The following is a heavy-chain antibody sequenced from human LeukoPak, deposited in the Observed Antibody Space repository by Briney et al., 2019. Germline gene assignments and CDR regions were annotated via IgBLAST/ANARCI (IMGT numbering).Heavy chain of an antibody. D-gene: IGHD4-11*01. J-gene: IGHJ4*02. CDR1: GGSISSTTYY. V-gene: IGHV3-23*01. Sequence: SSETLSITCTVSGGSISSTTYYWGWIRQAPGKGLEWVSTISDSGGTTYYADSVKGRFTISRDNSKNTLYLQMNSLRAEDTAVYYCAKEPYDYSNYYFDYWGQGTLVTVSS. CDR2: ISDSGGTT. CDR3: AKEPYDYSNYYFDY.